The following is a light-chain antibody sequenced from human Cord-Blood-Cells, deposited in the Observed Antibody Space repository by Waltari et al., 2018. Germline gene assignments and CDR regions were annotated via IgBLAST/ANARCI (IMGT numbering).Light chain of an antibody. V-gene: IGLV7-46*01. Sequence: QAVVTQEPSLTVSPGGTVTLPCRSSPGAVTSGHSPYWFQQKPGQAPRTLIYDTSNKHSWTPARFSGSLLGGKAALTLSGAQPEDEAEYYCLLSYSGANWVFGGGTKLTVL. CDR1: PGAVTSGHS. J-gene: IGLJ3*02. CDR2: DTS. CDR3: LLSYSGANWV.